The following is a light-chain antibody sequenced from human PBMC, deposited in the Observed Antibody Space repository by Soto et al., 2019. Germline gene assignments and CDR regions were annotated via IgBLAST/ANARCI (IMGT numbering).Light chain of an antibody. V-gene: IGLV1-51*02. CDR2: END. CDR3: GTWDSSLSADV. J-gene: IGLJ1*01. CDR1: SSNIGITS. Sequence: QSVLTQPPSVSAAPGQKVTISCSGSSSNIGITSVSWYQQLPEAAPKLLIYENDKRPSGIPDRFSGSKSGTSATLGITGLQTGDEADYYCGTWDSSLSADVFGTGT.